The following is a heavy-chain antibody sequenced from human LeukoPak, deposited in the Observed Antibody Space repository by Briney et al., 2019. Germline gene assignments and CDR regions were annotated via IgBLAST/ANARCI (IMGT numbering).Heavy chain of an antibody. J-gene: IGHJ4*02. D-gene: IGHD3-22*01. Sequence: ASVTVSCKASGYTFTGYYMHWVRRAPGQGLEWMGWINPNSGGTNYTQKFQGRVTMTRDTSISTAYMELSRLRSDDTAVYYCARDSGMDYYDSSGYYYVLLRNWGQGTLITVSS. CDR2: INPNSGGT. CDR1: GYTFTGYY. CDR3: ARDSGMDYYDSSGYYYVLLRN. V-gene: IGHV1-2*02.